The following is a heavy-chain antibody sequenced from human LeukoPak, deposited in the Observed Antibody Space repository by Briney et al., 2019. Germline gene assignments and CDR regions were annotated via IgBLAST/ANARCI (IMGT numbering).Heavy chain of an antibody. CDR1: GFTFSNAW. J-gene: IGHJ3*01. CDR2: IKSKTDGGTT. V-gene: IGHV3-15*05. D-gene: IGHD2-8*01. CDR3: TTERLAKWAFDL. Sequence: GGSLRLSCAASGFTFSNAWMSWVRQAPGKGLEWVGRIKSKTDGGTTDYAAPVKGRFTISRDDSKNTLYVQMNSLRAEDTAFYYCTTERLAKWAFDLWGQGAMVTVSS.